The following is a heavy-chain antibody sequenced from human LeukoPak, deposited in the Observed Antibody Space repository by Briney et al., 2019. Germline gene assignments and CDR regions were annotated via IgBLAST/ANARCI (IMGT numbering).Heavy chain of an antibody. J-gene: IGHJ4*02. Sequence: GGSLRLPCVPSEFPSTNQAKNGARRPPGRGWKGVSGMSGSELTTNYADSVKGRFTISRDNSKNTLYLQMNSLKAEDTAVYYCAKLMPYTNHACWGQGTLVTVSS. V-gene: IGHV3-23*01. CDR3: AKLMPYTNHAC. CDR1: EFPSTNQA. CDR2: MSGSELTT. D-gene: IGHD4-11*01.